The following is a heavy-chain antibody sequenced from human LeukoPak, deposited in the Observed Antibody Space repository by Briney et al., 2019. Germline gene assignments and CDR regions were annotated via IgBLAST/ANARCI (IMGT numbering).Heavy chain of an antibody. J-gene: IGHJ4*02. CDR1: GYTFTSYG. CDR2: ISAYNGNT. CDR3: ARVKEYGSGSYYLYHFDY. V-gene: IGHV1-18*01. D-gene: IGHD3-10*01. Sequence: GASVKVSCKASGYTFTSYGISWVRQAPGQGLEWMGWISAYNGNTNYAQKLQGRVTMTTDTSTSTAYMELRSLRSDDTAVYYCARVKEYGSGSYYLYHFDYWGQGTLVTVSS.